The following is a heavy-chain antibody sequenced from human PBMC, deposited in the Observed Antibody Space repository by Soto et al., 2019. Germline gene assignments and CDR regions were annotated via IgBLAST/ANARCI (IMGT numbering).Heavy chain of an antibody. CDR3: ARVFGFGGMDV. V-gene: IGHV4-31*03. D-gene: IGHD3-10*01. Sequence: QVQLQESGPGLVKPSQTLSLTCTVSGGSISSGGYYWSWILERPGKGLEWIGYVYYSGSTYYNPSLKSRVTISVDTSKNQFSLKLSSVTAADTAVYYCARVFGFGGMDVWGQGTTVTVSS. CDR1: GGSISSGGYY. CDR2: VYYSGST. J-gene: IGHJ6*02.